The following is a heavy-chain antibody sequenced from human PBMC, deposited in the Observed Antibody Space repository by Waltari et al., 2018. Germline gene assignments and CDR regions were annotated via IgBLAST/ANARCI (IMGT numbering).Heavy chain of an antibody. J-gene: IGHJ6*02. D-gene: IGHD3-3*01. CDR3: ARELDCWSGYYPDYYYYYGMDV. CDR2: ISSSGSTI. Sequence: EVQLVESGGGLVQPGGSLRLSCAASGFTFSSYEMNWVRQAPGKGLEWVSYISSSGSTIYYADAVNGRFTIARDNAKNSLYLQMNSLRAEDTAVYYCARELDCWSGYYPDYYYYYGMDVWGQGTTVTVSS. V-gene: IGHV3-48*03. CDR1: GFTFSSYE.